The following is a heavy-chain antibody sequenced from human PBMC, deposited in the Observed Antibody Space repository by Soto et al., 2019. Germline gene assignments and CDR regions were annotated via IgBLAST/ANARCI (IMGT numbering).Heavy chain of an antibody. D-gene: IGHD3-16*01. CDR3: ARDGGTYFDY. CDR2: LDNDGTNT. CDR1: GFTFSTYW. J-gene: IGHJ4*02. Sequence: GSLRLSCAASGFTFSTYWMHWVRQAPGKGLVWVSRLDNDGTNTRYADSVKGRFTVSRDNGKNTVYLQMDCLRAEDTAVYYCARDGGTYFDYWGQGTLVTVSS. V-gene: IGHV3-74*01.